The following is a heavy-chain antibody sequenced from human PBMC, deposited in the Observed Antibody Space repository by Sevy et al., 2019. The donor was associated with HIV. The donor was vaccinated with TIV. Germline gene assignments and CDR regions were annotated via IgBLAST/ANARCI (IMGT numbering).Heavy chain of an antibody. CDR3: ARDRVTIFGVVIAWDWYFDL. D-gene: IGHD3-3*01. CDR2: ISSSSYI. Sequence: GGSLRLSCAASGFTFSSYSMNWVRQAPGKGLEWVSSISSSSYIYYADSVKGRFTISRDNAKNSLYLQMNSLRAEDTAVYYCARDRVTIFGVVIAWDWYFDLWGRGTLVTVSS. J-gene: IGHJ2*01. CDR1: GFTFSSYS. V-gene: IGHV3-21*01.